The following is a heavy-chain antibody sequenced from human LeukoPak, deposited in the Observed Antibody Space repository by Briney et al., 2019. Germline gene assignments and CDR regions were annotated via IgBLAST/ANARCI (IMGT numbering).Heavy chain of an antibody. D-gene: IGHD3-22*01. CDR3: ARRGYYDSDGHLNY. J-gene: IGHJ4*02. CDR2: IYYSGST. Sequence: SETLSLTCTVSSGSISSSSYYWGWIRQPPGKGLEWIGTIYYSGSTYYNPSLKSRVTISVDTSKNQFSLKLSSVTAADTAVYYCARRGYYDSDGHLNYWGQGTLVTVSS. CDR1: SGSISSSSYY. V-gene: IGHV4-39*01.